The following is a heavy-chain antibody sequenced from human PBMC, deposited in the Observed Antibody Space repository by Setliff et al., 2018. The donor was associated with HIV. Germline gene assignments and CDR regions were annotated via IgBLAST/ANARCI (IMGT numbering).Heavy chain of an antibody. Sequence: PSETLSLTCAVHGGSLSGHYWSWIRQTPGKGLAWIAEINHRGSANYSPSLKSRVTISVESSKNQLSLRLTSVTAADTGVYYCARHRYNWYFDVWGRGTLVTVSS. J-gene: IGHJ2*01. CDR1: GGSLSGHY. CDR3: ARHRYNWYFDV. CDR2: INHRGSA. D-gene: IGHD1-26*01. V-gene: IGHV4-34*01.